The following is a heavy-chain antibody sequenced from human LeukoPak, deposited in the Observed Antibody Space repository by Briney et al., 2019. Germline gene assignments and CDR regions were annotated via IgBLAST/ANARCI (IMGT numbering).Heavy chain of an antibody. D-gene: IGHD6-19*01. Sequence: SETLSLTCAVYGGSFSGYYWSWIRQPPGKGLEWIGEINHSGSTNYNPSLKSRVTISVDTSKNQFSLKLSSVTAADTAVYYCARDPSSGWYVDGEDYWGQGTLVTVSS. CDR3: ARDPSSGWYVDGEDY. CDR2: INHSGST. J-gene: IGHJ4*02. V-gene: IGHV4-34*01. CDR1: GGSFSGYY.